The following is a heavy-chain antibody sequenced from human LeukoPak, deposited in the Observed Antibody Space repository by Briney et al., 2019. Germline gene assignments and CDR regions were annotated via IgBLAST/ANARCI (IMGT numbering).Heavy chain of an antibody. V-gene: IGHV4-61*01. Sequence: PSETLSLTCTVSGGSVSSGSYYWSWIRQPPGKGLEWIGYIYYSGSTNYNPSLTSRVTISVDTSKNQFSLKLSSVTAADTAVYYCARDHLDGYNTYYFDYWGQGTLVTVSS. D-gene: IGHD5-12*01. J-gene: IGHJ4*02. CDR1: GGSVSSGSYY. CDR2: IYYSGST. CDR3: ARDHLDGYNTYYFDY.